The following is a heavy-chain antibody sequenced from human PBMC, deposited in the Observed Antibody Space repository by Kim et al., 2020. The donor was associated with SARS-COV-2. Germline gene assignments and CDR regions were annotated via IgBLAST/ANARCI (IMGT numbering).Heavy chain of an antibody. V-gene: IGHV1-46*01. CDR2: GTP. Sequence: GTPPSAQSFQGRVTMTSDSSTDTVYMELNSLTFQDTAVYYCAREDLDEMDVWGQGTTVTVSS. D-gene: IGHD3-3*01. CDR3: AREDLDEMDV. J-gene: IGHJ6*02.